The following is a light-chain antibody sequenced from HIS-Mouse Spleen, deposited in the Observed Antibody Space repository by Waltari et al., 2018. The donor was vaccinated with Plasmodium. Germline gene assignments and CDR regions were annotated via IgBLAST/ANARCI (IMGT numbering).Light chain of an antibody. CDR1: QSVSSSY. CDR2: GAS. CDR3: QQYGSSPYT. J-gene: IGKJ2*01. V-gene: IGKV3-20*01. Sequence: EIVLTKSPGPLSLSPGERATLACRASQSVSSSYLAWYQQKPGQAPRLLTYGASSRATGIPDRFSGSGSGTDFTLTISRLEPEDFAVYYCQQYGSSPYTFGQGTKLEIK.